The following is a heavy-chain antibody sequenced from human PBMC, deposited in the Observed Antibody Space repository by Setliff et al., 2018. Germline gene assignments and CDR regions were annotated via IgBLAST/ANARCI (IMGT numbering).Heavy chain of an antibody. CDR3: ARAFYYDFWTFDY. Sequence: GGSLRLSCAASVSVFSRFDMSWVRQAPGKGLEWVSVFTHSGVTYYTPSAKGRFVISRDESKNTLSLQMNSLRAEDTAVYYCARAFYYDFWTFDYWGQGTLVTVSS. V-gene: IGHV3-23*01. CDR2: FTHSGVT. CDR1: VSVFSRFD. J-gene: IGHJ4*02. D-gene: IGHD3-3*01.